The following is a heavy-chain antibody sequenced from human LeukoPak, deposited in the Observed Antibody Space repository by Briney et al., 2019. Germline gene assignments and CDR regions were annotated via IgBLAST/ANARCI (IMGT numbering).Heavy chain of an antibody. V-gene: IGHV3-64D*09. Sequence: GGSLRLSCSPSGFTFISYAIHWVRHPPGKGLEYVSSIGTNGISTYYADSVTGRFTISRDNSKNSLYLQMSSLRAEDTAVYYCVKGQEVVYAPTFDYWGQGTGVTVSS. CDR3: VKGQEVVYAPTFDY. J-gene: IGHJ4*02. CDR1: GFTFISYA. D-gene: IGHD2-8*02. CDR2: IGTNGIST.